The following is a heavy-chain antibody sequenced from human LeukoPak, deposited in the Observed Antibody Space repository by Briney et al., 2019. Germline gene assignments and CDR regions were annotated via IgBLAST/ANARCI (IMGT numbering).Heavy chain of an antibody. CDR2: IRYDGSNK. CDR3: AKATKYYDSSGSYGLGFDP. V-gene: IGHV3-30*02. CDR1: GFTFSSYG. Sequence: PGGSLRLSCAASGFTFSSYGMHWVRQAPGKGLEWVAFIRYDGSNKYYAASVKGRFTISRDNSKNTLYLQMNSLRAEDTAVYYCAKATKYYDSSGSYGLGFDPWGQGTLVTVSS. J-gene: IGHJ5*02. D-gene: IGHD3-22*01.